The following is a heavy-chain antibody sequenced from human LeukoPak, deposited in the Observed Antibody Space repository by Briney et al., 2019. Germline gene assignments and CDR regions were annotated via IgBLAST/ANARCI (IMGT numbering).Heavy chain of an antibody. Sequence: SETLSLTCTVSGGSISSGDYYWSWIRQPPGKGLEWIGYIYYSGSTYYNPSLKSRVTISVDTSKNQFPLKLSSVTAADTAVYYCASSSPLYCSSTSCYDREDYYYGMDVWGQGTTVTVSS. J-gene: IGHJ6*02. CDR1: GGSISSGDYY. CDR3: ASSSPLYCSSTSCYDREDYYYGMDV. V-gene: IGHV4-30-4*01. CDR2: IYYSGST. D-gene: IGHD2-2*01.